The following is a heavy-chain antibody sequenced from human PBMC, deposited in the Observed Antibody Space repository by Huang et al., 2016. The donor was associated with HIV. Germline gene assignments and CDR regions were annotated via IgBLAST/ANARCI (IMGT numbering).Heavy chain of an antibody. V-gene: IGHV4-39*02. CDR3: ARLPGSITMIRGVITDPY. CDR2: IYYSGST. D-gene: IGHD3-10*01. CDR1: GGSIRSDNYY. Sequence: QLQLQESGPGLVKPSETLSLTCTVSGGSIRSDNYYWGWLRQPPGKGLEWIGSIYYSGSTSYNPSLKRRVTRTVDTSKNHFSLRMRSVTAADTAVYYCARLPGSITMIRGVITDPYWGQGTLVTVSS. J-gene: IGHJ4*02.